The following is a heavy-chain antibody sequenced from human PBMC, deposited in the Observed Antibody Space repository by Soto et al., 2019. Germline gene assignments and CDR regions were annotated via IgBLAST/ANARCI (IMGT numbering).Heavy chain of an antibody. Sequence: GGSLSLSCAASGFTFSDYYMSWIRQAPGKGLEWVSSISGSGGSIYYAVSVKGRFTISRDNSKNTLYLQMNSLRAEDTAVYYCAKDLHNSDTSQNYYYMDVWGKGTTVTVSS. D-gene: IGHD1-1*01. CDR3: AKDLHNSDTSQNYYYMDV. CDR2: ISGSGGSI. J-gene: IGHJ6*03. V-gene: IGHV3-23*01. CDR1: GFTFSDYY.